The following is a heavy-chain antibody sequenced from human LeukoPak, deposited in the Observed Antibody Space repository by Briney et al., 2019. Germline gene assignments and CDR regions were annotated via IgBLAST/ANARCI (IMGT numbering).Heavy chain of an antibody. V-gene: IGHV4-34*01. Sequence: SETLSLTCAVYGGPFSGYYWSWIRQPPGKGLEWIGEINHSGSTNYNPSLKSRVTISVDTSKNQFSLKLSSVTAADTAVYYYARGRTNSRGRCCMDVWGQGTTVTVSS. CDR1: GGPFSGYY. D-gene: IGHD3-16*01. CDR3: ARGRTNSRGRCCMDV. J-gene: IGHJ6*02. CDR2: INHSGST.